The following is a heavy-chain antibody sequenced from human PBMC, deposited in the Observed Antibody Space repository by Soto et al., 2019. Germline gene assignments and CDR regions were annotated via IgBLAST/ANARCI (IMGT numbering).Heavy chain of an antibody. Sequence: QVQLVESGGGVVQPGRSVRLSCAASGFSFSNFAMHWVRQAPGKGLEWVAVISHDGSNKYHADSVKGRFTISRDNSKNKVFLQMNRLSPEDGAVYYCVKPRTSGWYAPYYYYFGMDVWGQGTTLTVSS. J-gene: IGHJ6*02. CDR1: GFSFSNFA. CDR2: ISHDGSNK. CDR3: VKPRTSGWYAPYYYYFGMDV. V-gene: IGHV3-30*18. D-gene: IGHD6-19*01.